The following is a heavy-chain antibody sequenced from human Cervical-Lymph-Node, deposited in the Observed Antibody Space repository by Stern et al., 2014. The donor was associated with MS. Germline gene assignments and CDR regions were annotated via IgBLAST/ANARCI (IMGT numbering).Heavy chain of an antibody. CDR1: GGSIITSNW. D-gene: IGHD1-26*01. J-gene: IGHJ6*02. V-gene: IGHV4-4*02. CDR2: VYHSGTT. CDR3: ARREVFFYYGLDV. Sequence: QVQLQESGPGLVKPSGTLSLTCSVSGGSIITSNWWIWVRQPRGKGLEWXGEVYHSGTTNYTPPPKSGVTMSVDRSKTQFSRQLTSVTAADTAVYYCARREVFFYYGLDVWGQGTAVSVSS.